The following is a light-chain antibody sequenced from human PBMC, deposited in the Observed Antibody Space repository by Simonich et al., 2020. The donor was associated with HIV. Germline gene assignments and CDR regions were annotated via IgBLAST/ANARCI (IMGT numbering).Light chain of an antibody. CDR3: QQRSNWPLT. Sequence: EIVLTQSPGSLSLSPGERATLSCRASQSVTSTFLAWYQQKPGQAPRLLIDGASSRAPGVPARFSGSGSGTDFTLTISSLEPEDFAVYYCQQRSNWPLTFGGGTKVEIK. V-gene: IGKV3D-20*02. CDR1: QSVTSTF. J-gene: IGKJ4*01. CDR2: GAS.